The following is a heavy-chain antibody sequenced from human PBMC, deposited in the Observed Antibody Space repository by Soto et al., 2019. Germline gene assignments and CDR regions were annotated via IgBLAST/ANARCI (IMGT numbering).Heavy chain of an antibody. Sequence: ASVEVSCKASGYTFTSYGISWVRQAPGQGLEWMGWISAYNGNTNYAQKLQGRVTMTTDTSTSTAYMELRSLRSDDTAVYYCARDFGLRRSGRWSAFDIWGQGTMVTVSS. CDR3: ARDFGLRRSGRWSAFDI. V-gene: IGHV1-18*01. J-gene: IGHJ3*02. CDR2: ISAYNGNT. CDR1: GYTFTSYG. D-gene: IGHD1-1*01.